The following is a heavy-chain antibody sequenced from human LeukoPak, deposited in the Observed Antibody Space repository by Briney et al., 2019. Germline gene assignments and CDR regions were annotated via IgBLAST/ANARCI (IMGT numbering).Heavy chain of an antibody. CDR2: INHSGST. J-gene: IGHJ4*02. Sequence: SETLSLTCAVYGGSFSVYYWSWIRQPPGKGLEWIGEINHSGSTNYNPSLKSRVTISVDTSKNQFSLKLSSVTAADTAVYYCARGRGYYDSSGYYYVGYFDYWGQGTLVTVSS. D-gene: IGHD3-22*01. CDR1: GGSFSVYY. CDR3: ARGRGYYDSSGYYYVGYFDY. V-gene: IGHV4-34*01.